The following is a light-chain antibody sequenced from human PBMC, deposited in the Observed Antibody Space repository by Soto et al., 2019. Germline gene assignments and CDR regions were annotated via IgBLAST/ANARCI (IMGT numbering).Light chain of an antibody. V-gene: IGKV3-15*01. CDR2: DAS. CDR1: ESVSSN. Sequence: EIVMTQSPATLSVSPGERATLSSRATESVSSNLAWYQQKPGQAPRLLIYDASTRATGIPARFSGSGSGTEFTLTISSLEPEDFAVYYCQQRSNWPPITFGQGTRLEI. CDR3: QQRSNWPPIT. J-gene: IGKJ5*01.